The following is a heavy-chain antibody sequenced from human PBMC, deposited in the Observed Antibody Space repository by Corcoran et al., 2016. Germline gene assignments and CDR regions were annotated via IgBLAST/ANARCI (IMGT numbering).Heavy chain of an antibody. D-gene: IGHD2-2*01. CDR2: IIPIFGTA. CDR1: GGTFSSYA. CDR3: ARPDDIVVVPAAQPYYYYGMDV. J-gene: IGHJ6*02. V-gene: IGHV1-69*01. Sequence: QVQLVQSGAEVKKPGSSVKVSCKASGGTFSSYAISWVRQAPGQGLEWMGGIIPIFGTANYAQKFQGRVTITADEATSTAYMELSSRISEDTAVYYCARPDDIVVVPAAQPYYYYGMDVWGQGTTVTVSS.